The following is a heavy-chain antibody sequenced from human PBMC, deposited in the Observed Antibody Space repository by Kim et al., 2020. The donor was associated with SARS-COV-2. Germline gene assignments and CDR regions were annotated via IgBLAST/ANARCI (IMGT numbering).Heavy chain of an antibody. Sequence: GGSLRLSCAASGFTFSSYSMNWVRQAPGKGLEWVSSISSSSYIYYADSVKGRFTISRDNAKNSLYLQMNSLRAEDTAVYYCARDSGSSGYYYYGMDVWGQGTTVTVSS. D-gene: IGHD3-22*01. CDR2: ISSSSYI. V-gene: IGHV3-21*01. CDR3: ARDSGSSGYYYYGMDV. J-gene: IGHJ6*02. CDR1: GFTFSSYS.